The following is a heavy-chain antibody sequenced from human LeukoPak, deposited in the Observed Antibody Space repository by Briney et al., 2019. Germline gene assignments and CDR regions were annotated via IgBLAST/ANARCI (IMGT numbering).Heavy chain of an antibody. CDR2: MNPNSGNT. V-gene: IGHV1-8*02. D-gene: IGHD6-13*01. Sequence: ASVKVSCKASGYTFTSYGISWVRQATGQGLEWMGWMNPNSGNTGYAQKFQGRVTMTRNTSISTAYMELSSLRSEDTAVYYCARGPSGYSSSWYAYRENWFDPWGQGTLVTVSS. J-gene: IGHJ5*02. CDR1: GYTFTSYG. CDR3: ARGPSGYSSSWYAYRENWFDP.